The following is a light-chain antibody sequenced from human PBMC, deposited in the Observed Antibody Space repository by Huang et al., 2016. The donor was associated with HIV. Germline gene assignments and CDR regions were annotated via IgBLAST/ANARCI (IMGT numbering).Light chain of an antibody. CDR2: WAS. CDR1: QSVLSSSNNKNY. Sequence: DIVMTQSPDSLAVSLGERATLNCKSSQSVLSSSNNKNYLAWYQQKPGQSPQLLIYWASTREAGVPDRFSGSGSGTEFTLTISSLQAEDVAVYYCQQYYTTPWTFGQGTKVEVK. CDR3: QQYYTTPWT. J-gene: IGKJ1*01. V-gene: IGKV4-1*01.